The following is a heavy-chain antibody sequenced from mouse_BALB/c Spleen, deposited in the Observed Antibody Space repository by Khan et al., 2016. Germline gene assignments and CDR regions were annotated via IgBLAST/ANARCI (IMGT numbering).Heavy chain of an antibody. Sequence: EVQLQESGPGLVKPSQSLSLTCTVTGYSITSDYAWNWFRQFPGNKLEWMGYISYSGRTRYDPSLKSRISITRDTSRNQSFLQLNSVTTEDTATYYCARTPTAYYAMDYWGQGTSVTGSS. CDR2: ISYSGRT. D-gene: IGHD1-2*01. J-gene: IGHJ4*01. CDR1: GYSITSDYA. CDR3: ARTPTAYYAMDY. V-gene: IGHV3-2*02.